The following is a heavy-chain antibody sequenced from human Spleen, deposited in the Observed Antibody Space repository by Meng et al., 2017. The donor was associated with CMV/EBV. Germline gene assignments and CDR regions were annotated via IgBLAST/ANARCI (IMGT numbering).Heavy chain of an antibody. D-gene: IGHD3-3*01. J-gene: IGHJ4*02. CDR2: ISYDGSNK. CDR1: GFSFSSYA. CDR3: ANPSRVGIFGNY. Sequence: GESLKISCAASGFSFSSYAIHWVRQAPGKGLEWVVVISYDGSNKDYADSVKGRFTISRDNSKNTLYLQMNSLRAEDTAVYYCANPSRVGIFGNYWGQGTLVTVSS. V-gene: IGHV3-30-3*01.